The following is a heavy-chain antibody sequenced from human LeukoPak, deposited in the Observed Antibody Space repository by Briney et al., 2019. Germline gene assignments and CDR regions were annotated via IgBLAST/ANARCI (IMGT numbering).Heavy chain of an antibody. V-gene: IGHV1-18*04. D-gene: IGHD6-19*01. Sequence: ASEKVFCNSSSYTYTSYGIICVRQAPGQGLEEMEWNSAYNGNTNYAQNLQGRVTMTTDTSTSTAYMELRSLRPDDTAVYYCARDPSSGWYTRPDYWGQGTLVTVSS. CDR2: NSAYNGNT. J-gene: IGHJ4*02. CDR3: ARDPSSGWYTRPDY. CDR1: SYTYTSYG.